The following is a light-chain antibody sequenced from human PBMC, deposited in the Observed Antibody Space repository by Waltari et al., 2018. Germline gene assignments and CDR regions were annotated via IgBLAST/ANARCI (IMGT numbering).Light chain of an antibody. J-gene: IGLJ3*02. V-gene: IGLV2-14*03. CDR1: SSDVGGSNW. Sequence: QSALTQPASVSGSPGQSITISCTGTSSDVGGSNWVSWYQQNPGRAPKLIIYDVTNRPSGVANRVARSKSGTTASLTISGLQAEYEADYYCSSYTSSITWVFGGGTKLTVL. CDR3: SSYTSSITWV. CDR2: DVT.